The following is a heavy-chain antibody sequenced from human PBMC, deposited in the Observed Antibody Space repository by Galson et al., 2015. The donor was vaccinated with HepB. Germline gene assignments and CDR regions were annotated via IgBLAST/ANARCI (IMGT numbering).Heavy chain of an antibody. CDR1: GFTFSDYY. Sequence: SLRLSCAASGFTFSDYYMSWIRQAPGKGLEWVSYISSRGSTIYYADSVKGRFTISRDNAKNSLYLQMNSLRAEDTAVYYCARTQYRYSSSWYFSYYYYMDVWGKGTTVTVSS. D-gene: IGHD6-13*01. V-gene: IGHV3-11*01. J-gene: IGHJ6*03. CDR3: ARTQYRYSSSWYFSYYYYMDV. CDR2: ISSRGSTI.